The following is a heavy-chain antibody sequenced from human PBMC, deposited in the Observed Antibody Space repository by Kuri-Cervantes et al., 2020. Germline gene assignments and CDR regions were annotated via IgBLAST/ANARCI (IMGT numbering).Heavy chain of an antibody. D-gene: IGHD3-22*01. CDR3: ARGLSSYDRSGYPNTYYYYMDV. J-gene: IGHJ6*03. V-gene: IGHV4-39*07. CDR1: GGSISSSSYY. CDR2: VNHSGST. Sequence: SETLSLTCTVSGGSISSSSYYWGWIRQPPVKGLEWIGEVNHSGSTNYNPSLQNRVAILVDTSKNQFSLKLSSVTAADTAVYYCARGLSSYDRSGYPNTYYYYMDVWGKGTTVTVSS.